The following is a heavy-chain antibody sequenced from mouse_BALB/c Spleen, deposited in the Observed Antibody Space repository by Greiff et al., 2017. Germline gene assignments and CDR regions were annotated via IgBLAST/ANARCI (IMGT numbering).Heavy chain of an antibody. V-gene: IGHV7-1*02. CDR3: ARASYYGSRDWYFDV. D-gene: IGHD1-1*01. J-gene: IGHJ1*01. Sequence: EVMLVESGGGLVQPGGSLRLSCATSGFTFSDFYMEWVRQPPGKRLEWIAASRNKANDYTTEYSASVKGRFIVSRDTSQSILYLQMNALRAEDTAIYYCARASYYGSRDWYFDVWGAGTTVTVSS. CDR1: GFTFSDFY. CDR2: SRNKANDYTT.